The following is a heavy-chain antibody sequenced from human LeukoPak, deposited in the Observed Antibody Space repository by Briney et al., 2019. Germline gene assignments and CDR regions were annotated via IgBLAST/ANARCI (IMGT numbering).Heavy chain of an antibody. CDR3: ARQSIAARRRYFDY. CDR2: IYYSGST. V-gene: IGHV4-59*08. CDR1: GFTFSDYY. J-gene: IGHJ4*02. Sequence: GSLRLSCAASGFTFSDYYMSWIRQPPGKGLEWIGYIYYSGSTNYNPSLKSRVTISVDTSKNQFSLKLSSVTAADTAVYYCARQSIAARRRYFDYWGQGTLVTVSS. D-gene: IGHD6-6*01.